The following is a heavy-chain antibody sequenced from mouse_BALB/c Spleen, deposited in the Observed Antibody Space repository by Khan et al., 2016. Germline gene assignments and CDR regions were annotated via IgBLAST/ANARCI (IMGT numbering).Heavy chain of an antibody. Sequence: EVKLLESGGGLVQPGGSLKLSCAASGFDFSRYWMSWVRQAPGKGLEWIGDINPDSSTINYTPSLKDKFIISRDTAKNTLYLQMSNVTSEDTALYCCASTFWYVDVWGAETTVNVSS. J-gene: IGHJ1*01. V-gene: IGHV4-1*02. CDR2: INPDSSTI. CDR1: GFDFSRYW. CDR3: ASTFWYVDV.